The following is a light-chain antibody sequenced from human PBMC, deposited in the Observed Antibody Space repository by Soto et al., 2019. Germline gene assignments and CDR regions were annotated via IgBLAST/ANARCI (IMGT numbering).Light chain of an antibody. CDR2: DVS. V-gene: IGKV1-5*01. CDR1: QRISGW. J-gene: IGKJ1*01. CDR3: QQYNSYSQP. Sequence: SPMTQCGPTLSASDGDTVTITCRASQRISGWLAWNQQKPGKAPKLLIYDVSALKRGVPSRLSGSGSGTEFTITISSLQRDDFATYYCQQYNSYSQPFGQGTKVDIK.